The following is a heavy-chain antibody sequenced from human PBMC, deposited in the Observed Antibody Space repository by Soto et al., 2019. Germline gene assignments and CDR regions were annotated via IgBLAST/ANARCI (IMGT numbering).Heavy chain of an antibody. V-gene: IGHV1-8*01. CDR1: GYTFTNYD. D-gene: IGHD3-16*01. J-gene: IGHJ5*02. Sequence: QVKLVQSGAEVKKPGASVKVSCKASGYTFTNYDIHWVRQATGQGLEWMGWMNPDSGNTGQAKQFQGRVTMTRDTSIRTDCMGMRSLRSEDTAEYWCARGRFRRTWFDPWGQGTRVTVSS. CDR3: ARGRFRRTWFDP. CDR2: MNPDSGNT.